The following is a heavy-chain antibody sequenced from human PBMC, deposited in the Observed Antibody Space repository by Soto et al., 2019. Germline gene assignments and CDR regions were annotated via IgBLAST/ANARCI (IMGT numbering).Heavy chain of an antibody. CDR3: AKDAVAYNGEWDWFDL. CDR2: IGGSGSSA. CDR1: GFTFKNFA. V-gene: IGHV3-23*01. J-gene: IGHJ5*02. D-gene: IGHD3-10*01. Sequence: EVQLLESGGGLVQPGGSLRLSCAASGFTFKNFAVSWVRQAPGKGMEWVSAIGGSGSSANYADSVKGRFTVSRDDSKSSLYIQMGGLRVDDTALYYCAKDAVAYNGEWDWFDLWGQGTLVTVSS.